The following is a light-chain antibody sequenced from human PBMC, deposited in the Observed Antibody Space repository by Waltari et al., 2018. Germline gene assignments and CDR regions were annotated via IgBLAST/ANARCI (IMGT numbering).Light chain of an antibody. CDR3: QSFDSSLSASV. J-gene: IGLJ3*02. V-gene: IGLV1-40*01. Sequence: QSVLTQPPSMSGAPGQKVTIPCTGGSSNLGAGYAVHWYQPFPGTAPKLLIFGNTNRPSGVPGRFSGSRSGTSASLAIAGLQSEDEAVYYCQSFDSSLSASVFGGGTKLTVL. CDR1: SSNLGAGYA. CDR2: GNT.